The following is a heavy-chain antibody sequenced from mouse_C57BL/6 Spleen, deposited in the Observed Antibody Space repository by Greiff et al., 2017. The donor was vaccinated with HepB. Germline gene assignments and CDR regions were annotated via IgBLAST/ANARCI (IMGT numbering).Heavy chain of an antibody. CDR3: ARTTTVVATEAMDY. J-gene: IGHJ4*01. CDR2: IDPSDSYT. V-gene: IGHV1-59*01. CDR1: GYTFTSYW. D-gene: IGHD1-1*01. Sequence: QVQLQQPGAELVRPGTSVKLSCKASGYTFTSYWMHWVKQRPGQGLEWIGVIDPSDSYTNYNQKFKGKATLTVDTSSSTAYMQLSSLTSEDSAVYYCARTTTVVATEAMDYWGQGTSVTVSS.